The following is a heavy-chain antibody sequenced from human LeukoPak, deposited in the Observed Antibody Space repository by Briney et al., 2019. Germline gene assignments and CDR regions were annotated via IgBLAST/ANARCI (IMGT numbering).Heavy chain of an antibody. CDR2: ISWNSGRV. CDR3: VKKTRLGEYMVGALDS. V-gene: IGHV3-9*01. J-gene: IGHJ3*01. D-gene: IGHD3-10*01. Sequence: PGRSLRLSCAASGFTFDDYAMHWVRQAPGKGLEWVSGISWNSGRVDYADSVKGRFTISRDNAKNSLSLQMNGLRAEDTALYYCVKKTRLGEYMVGALDSWGQGTMVTVSS. CDR1: GFTFDDYA.